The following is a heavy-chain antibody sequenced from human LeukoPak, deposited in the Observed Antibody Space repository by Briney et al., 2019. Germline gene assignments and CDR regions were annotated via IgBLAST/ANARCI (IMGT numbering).Heavy chain of an antibody. CDR3: ARLARVGYCSGGSCRYFQH. CDR2: INHSGRT. J-gene: IGHJ1*01. D-gene: IGHD2-15*01. Sequence: PSETLSLTCAVYGGSFSGYYWSWIRQPPGKGLEWIGEINHSGRTNYNPSLKSRVTISVDTSKNQFSLKLSSVTAADTAVYYCARLARVGYCSGGSCRYFQHWGQGTLVTVSS. V-gene: IGHV4-34*01. CDR1: GGSFSGYY.